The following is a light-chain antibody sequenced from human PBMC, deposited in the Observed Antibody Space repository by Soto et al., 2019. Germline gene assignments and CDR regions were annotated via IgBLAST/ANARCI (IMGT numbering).Light chain of an antibody. CDR1: SSDVGGYDH. CDR3: SSDAGNYNYV. V-gene: IGLV2-8*01. J-gene: IGLJ1*01. Sequence: ARNRPPWECGYPAQSVTIPCAGTSSDVGGYDHVSWYQQHPGKAPKLMIYEVTKRPAGVPDRFSGSKSGNTASLTVSGLQAEDEADYYCSSDAGNYNYVFGTGTKVTVL. CDR2: EVT.